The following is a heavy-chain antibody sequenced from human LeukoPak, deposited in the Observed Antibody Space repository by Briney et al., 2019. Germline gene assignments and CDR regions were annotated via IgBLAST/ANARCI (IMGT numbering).Heavy chain of an antibody. Sequence: GGSLRLSCAASGFTFSSYAMHWVRQAPGKGLEWVAVISYDGSNKYYADSVKGRFTISRDNSKNTLYLQMNSLRAEDTAVYYCARDGTYYYDSSGYYYGDYWGQGTLVTVSS. CDR3: ARDGTYYYDSSGYYYGDY. J-gene: IGHJ4*02. CDR2: ISYDGSNK. D-gene: IGHD3-22*01. V-gene: IGHV3-30*04. CDR1: GFTFSSYA.